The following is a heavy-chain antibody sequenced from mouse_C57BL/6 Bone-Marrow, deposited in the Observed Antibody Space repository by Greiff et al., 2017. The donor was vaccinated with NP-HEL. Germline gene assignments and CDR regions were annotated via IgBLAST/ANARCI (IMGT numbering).Heavy chain of an antibody. CDR3: ARYGSPDY. D-gene: IGHD1-1*01. Sequence: VQLQQPGAELVRPGTSVKLSCKASGYTFTSYWMHWVKQRPGQGLEWIGVIDPSDSYTNYNQKFKGKATLTVDTSSSTAYMQLSSLTSEDSAVYYCARYGSPDYWGQGTTLTVSS. V-gene: IGHV1-59*01. CDR1: GYTFTSYW. J-gene: IGHJ2*01. CDR2: IDPSDSYT.